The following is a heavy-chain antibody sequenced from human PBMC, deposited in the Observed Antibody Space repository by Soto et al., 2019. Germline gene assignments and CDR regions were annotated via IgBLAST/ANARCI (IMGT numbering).Heavy chain of an antibody. CDR2: ISYDGSNK. CDR1: GFTFSSYG. CDR3: AKREEQWLVLPLTEENWFDP. V-gene: IGHV3-30*18. J-gene: IGHJ5*02. Sequence: GGSLRLSCAASGFTFSSYGMHWVRQAPGKGLEWVAVISYDGSNKYYADSVKGRFTISRDNSKNTLYLQMNSLRAEDTAVYYCAKREEQWLVLPLTEENWFDPWGQGTLVTVSS. D-gene: IGHD6-19*01.